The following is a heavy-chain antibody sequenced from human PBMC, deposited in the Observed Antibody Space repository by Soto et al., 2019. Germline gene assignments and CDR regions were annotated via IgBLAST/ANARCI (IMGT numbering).Heavy chain of an antibody. V-gene: IGHV6-1*01. Sequence: SPTLSLTCAISGDSVSSNSAAWNWIRQSPSRGLEWLGRTYYRSKWYNDYAVSVKSRITINPDTSKNQFSLQLNSVTPEDTAVYYCAREWGRSCSSTSCYYYYYMDVWGKGTTVTVSS. CDR3: AREWGRSCSSTSCYYYYYMDV. D-gene: IGHD2-2*01. CDR1: GDSVSSNSAA. CDR2: TYYRSKWYN. J-gene: IGHJ6*03.